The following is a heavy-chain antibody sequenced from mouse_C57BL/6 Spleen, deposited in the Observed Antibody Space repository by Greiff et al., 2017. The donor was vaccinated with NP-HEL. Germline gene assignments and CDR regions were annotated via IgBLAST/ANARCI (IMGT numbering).Heavy chain of an antibody. CDR3: ASPDYYGSSWFAY. Sequence: DVMLVESGGGLVKPGGSLKLSCAASGFTFSDYGMHWVRQAPEKGLEWVAYISSGSSTIYYADTVKGRFTISRDNAKNTLFLQMTSLRSEDTAMYYCASPDYYGSSWFAYWGQGTLVTVSA. D-gene: IGHD1-1*01. J-gene: IGHJ3*01. CDR1: GFTFSDYG. V-gene: IGHV5-17*01. CDR2: ISSGSSTI.